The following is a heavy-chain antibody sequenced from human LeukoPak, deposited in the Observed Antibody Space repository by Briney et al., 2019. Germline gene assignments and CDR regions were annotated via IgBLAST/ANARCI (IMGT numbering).Heavy chain of an antibody. CDR2: IYYSGST. V-gene: IGHV4-59*08. CDR3: ARRKGGLGWYYFDY. CDR1: GGSFSGYY. Sequence: SETLSLTCAVFGGSFSGYYWSWIRQPPGKGLEWIGYIYYSGSTNYNPSLKSRVTISVDTSKNQFSLKLSSVTAADTAVYYCARRKGGLGWYYFDYWGQGTLVTVSS. J-gene: IGHJ4*02. D-gene: IGHD6-19*01.